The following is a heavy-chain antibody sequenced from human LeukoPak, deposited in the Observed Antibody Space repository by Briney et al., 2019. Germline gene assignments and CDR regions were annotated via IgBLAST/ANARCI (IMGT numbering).Heavy chain of an antibody. J-gene: IGHJ4*02. CDR2: IIPIFGIP. Sequence: ASVKVSCKASGGTFSTYAISWVRQAPGQGLEWMGGIIPIFGIPNYAQKFQGRVTINADESTTTAYMELSSLRSEDTAVYYCATYVYSSGGYLRLPPDYWGQGTLVTVSS. V-gene: IGHV1-69*13. D-gene: IGHD1-26*01. CDR1: GGTFSTYA. CDR3: ATYVYSSGGYLRLPPDY.